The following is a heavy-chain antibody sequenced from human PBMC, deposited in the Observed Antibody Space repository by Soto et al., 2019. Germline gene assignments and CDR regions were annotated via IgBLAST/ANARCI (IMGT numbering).Heavy chain of an antibody. CDR2: SSGSGGST. Sequence: GGSLRLSCAASGFTFSSYALSWVRQAPGKGLEWVSASSGSGGSTYYADSVKGRFTISRDNSKNTLYLQMNSLRAEDTAVYYCAKTPGGLWFGDYYFDYWGQGTLVTVSS. V-gene: IGHV3-23*01. CDR1: GFTFSSYA. J-gene: IGHJ4*02. D-gene: IGHD3-10*01. CDR3: AKTPGGLWFGDYYFDY.